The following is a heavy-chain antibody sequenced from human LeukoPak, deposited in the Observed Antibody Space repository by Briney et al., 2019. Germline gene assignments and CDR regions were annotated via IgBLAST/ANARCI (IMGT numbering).Heavy chain of an antibody. J-gene: IGHJ3*02. V-gene: IGHV3-74*01. CDR2: IDSDGSDT. Sequence: GGSLRLSCAASGFTFNIYWMHWLRQAPGKGLVWVSRIDSDGSDTIYADSMKGRFTVSRDNAKNTLYLQMDSLRAEDTAVYYCARGGANHSFDIWGQGTMVTVSS. CDR3: ARGGANHSFDI. CDR1: GFTFNIYW. D-gene: IGHD4/OR15-4a*01.